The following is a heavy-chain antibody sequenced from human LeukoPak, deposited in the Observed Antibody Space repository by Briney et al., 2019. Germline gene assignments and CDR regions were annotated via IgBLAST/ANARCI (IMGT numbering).Heavy chain of an antibody. CDR2: INHSGST. J-gene: IGHJ4*02. CDR3: ARGKLRYFDWYSYYFDY. D-gene: IGHD3-9*01. V-gene: IGHV4-34*01. Sequence: SETLSLTCAVYGGSFSGYYWSWIRQPPAKGLEWIGEINHSGSTNYNPSLKSRVTISVDTSKNQFSLKLSSVTAADTAVYYCARGKLRYFDWYSYYFDYWGQGTLVTVSS. CDR1: GGSFSGYY.